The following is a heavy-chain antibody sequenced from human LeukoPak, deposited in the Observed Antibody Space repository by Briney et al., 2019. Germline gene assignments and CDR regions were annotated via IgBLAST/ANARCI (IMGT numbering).Heavy chain of an antibody. CDR2: ISSSSSYI. Sequence: PGGSLRLSCAASGFTFSSYSVTWVRQAPGKGLEWVSSISSSSSYIYYADSVKGRFTISRDNAKNSLYLQMNSLRAEDTAVYYWARRYRSGSTSGYFDYWGQGTLVTVSS. CDR1: GFTFSSYS. J-gene: IGHJ4*02. D-gene: IGHD3-10*01. CDR3: ARRYRSGSTSGYFDY. V-gene: IGHV3-21*01.